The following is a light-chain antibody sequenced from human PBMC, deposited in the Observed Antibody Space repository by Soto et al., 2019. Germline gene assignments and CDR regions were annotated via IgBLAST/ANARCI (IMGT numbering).Light chain of an antibody. CDR3: SSYEAGRSV. J-gene: IGLJ1*01. CDR2: EVS. CDR1: SSDVGDYNY. Sequence: QSVLTQPPSASGSPGQSVTISCTGTSSDVGDYNYVSWYQQHPGKAPKLIIYEVSKRPSGVPDRFSGSKSANTASLTVSGLQAEDEAEYFRSSYEAGRSVFGTGPKVTVL. V-gene: IGLV2-8*01.